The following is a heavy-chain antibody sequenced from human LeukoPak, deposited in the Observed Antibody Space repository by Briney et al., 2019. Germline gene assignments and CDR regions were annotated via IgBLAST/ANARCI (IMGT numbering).Heavy chain of an antibody. Sequence: PTETLSLTCTVSGGSIRGYYWSWIRQPPGKGLEWIGYMYYSGSFNYNPSLKSRVTISGDTSKNHLSLNLIYVIAADTAVYYCARAPFTGDAFDIWGQGTMVTVSS. CDR1: GGSIRGYY. D-gene: IGHD2/OR15-2a*01. J-gene: IGHJ3*02. CDR3: ARAPFTGDAFDI. V-gene: IGHV4-59*13. CDR2: MYYSGSF.